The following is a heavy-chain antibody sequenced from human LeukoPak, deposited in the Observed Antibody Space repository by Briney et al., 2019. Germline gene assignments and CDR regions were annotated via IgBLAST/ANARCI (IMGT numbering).Heavy chain of an antibody. CDR2: ISGSGGST. CDR3: AKDFEYSGYSSSNFDY. CDR1: GFTFSSYA. V-gene: IGHV3-23*01. D-gene: IGHD6-13*01. J-gene: IGHJ4*02. Sequence: GGSLRLSCAASGFTFSSYAMSWVRQAPGKGLEWVSGISGSGGSTYYADSVKGRSTISRDNSKSTLFLQMNSLRAEDTAVYYCAKDFEYSGYSSSNFDYWGQGTLVTVSS.